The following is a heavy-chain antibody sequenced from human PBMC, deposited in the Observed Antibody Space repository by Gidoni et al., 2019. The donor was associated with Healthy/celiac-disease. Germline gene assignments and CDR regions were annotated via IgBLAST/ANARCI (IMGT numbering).Heavy chain of an antibody. CDR1: GFTFRRDS. CDR3: AREGMEYSSSPNWFDP. D-gene: IGHD6-13*01. V-gene: IGHV3-21*01. J-gene: IGHJ5*02. CDR2: ISSSSSYI. Sequence: EVQLVESGGGLVKPGASLRLSCAASGFTFRRDSMNWVRPAPGKGLEWVSSISSSSSYIYYADSVKGRFTISRDNAKNSLYLQMNSLRAEDTAVYYCAREGMEYSSSPNWFDPWGQGTLVTVSS.